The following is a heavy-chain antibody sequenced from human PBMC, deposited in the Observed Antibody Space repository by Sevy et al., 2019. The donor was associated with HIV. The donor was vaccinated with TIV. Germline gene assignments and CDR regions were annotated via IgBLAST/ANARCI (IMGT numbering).Heavy chain of an antibody. CDR3: AREGCTKPHDY. V-gene: IGHV3-23*01. J-gene: IGHJ4*02. D-gene: IGHD2-8*01. Sequence: GGSLRLSCAAPGFTFSKYSMSWVRQPPGKGLEWVSTLYFGCGEINYADSVKGRFTISRDNSKSSVYLQMNNLRPEDTAVYYCAREGCTKPHDYWGQGTLVTVSS. CDR2: LYFGCGEI. CDR1: GFTFSKYS.